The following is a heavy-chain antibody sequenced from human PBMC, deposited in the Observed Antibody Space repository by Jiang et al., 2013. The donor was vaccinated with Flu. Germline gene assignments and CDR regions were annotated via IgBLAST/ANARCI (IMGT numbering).Heavy chain of an antibody. J-gene: IGHJ4*02. V-gene: IGHV1-2*06. CDR2: INPNSGGT. D-gene: IGHD1-26*01. CDR1: GYTFTGYY. Sequence: KPGASVKVSCKASGYTFTGYYMHWVRQAPGQGLEWMGRINPNSGGTTSAQKFQDRVTMTRDTSISTAYMELSRLRSDDTAVYYCARNSGSLYYFDYWGQGTLVTVSS. CDR3: ARNSGSLYYFDY.